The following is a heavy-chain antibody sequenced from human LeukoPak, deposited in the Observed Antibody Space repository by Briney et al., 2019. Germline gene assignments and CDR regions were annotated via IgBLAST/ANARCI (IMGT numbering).Heavy chain of an antibody. CDR1: GFTFDDYA. D-gene: IGHD1-26*01. J-gene: IGHJ4*02. V-gene: IGHV3-9*03. CDR2: ISWNSGSI. Sequence: GRSLSLSCAASGFTFDDYALHWVRQAPGKGLVGFSGISWNSGSIGYADSVKGRFTISRDNAKNSLYLQMNSLRAEDMALYYCARALDSGYWGQGTLVTVSS. CDR3: ARALDSGY.